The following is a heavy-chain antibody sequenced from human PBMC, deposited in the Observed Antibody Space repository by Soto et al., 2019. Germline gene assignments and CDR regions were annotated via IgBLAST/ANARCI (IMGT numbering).Heavy chain of an antibody. CDR2: ISYDGSNK. Sequence: GGSLRLSCAASGFTFSSYGMHWVRQAPGKGLEWVAVISYDGSNKYYADSVKGRFTISRDNSKNTLYLQMNSLRAEDTAVYYCAKDEGLERWLQLLDYYYGMDVWGQGTTVTVSS. D-gene: IGHD5-12*01. CDR3: AKDEGLERWLQLLDYYYGMDV. J-gene: IGHJ6*02. CDR1: GFTFSSYG. V-gene: IGHV3-30*18.